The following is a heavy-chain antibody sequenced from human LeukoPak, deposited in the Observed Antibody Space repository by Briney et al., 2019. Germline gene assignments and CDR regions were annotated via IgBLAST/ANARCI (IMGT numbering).Heavy chain of an antibody. Sequence: PSETLSLTCTVSGGSISSYYWSWIRQPPGKGLEWIGYIYTSGSTNYNPSLKSRVTISVDMSKNQFSLKLSSVTAADTAVYYCARHDEYSSSSGTSNWFDPWGQGTLVTVSS. V-gene: IGHV4-4*09. D-gene: IGHD6-6*01. CDR3: ARHDEYSSSSGTSNWFDP. J-gene: IGHJ5*02. CDR1: GGSISSYY. CDR2: IYTSGST.